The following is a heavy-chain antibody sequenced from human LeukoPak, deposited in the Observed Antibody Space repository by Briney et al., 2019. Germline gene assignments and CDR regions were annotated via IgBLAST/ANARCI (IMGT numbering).Heavy chain of an antibody. CDR3: ARVPGDGYNYYFDY. CDR1: GFTFSSYG. D-gene: IGHD5-24*01. Sequence: LRLSCAASGFTFSSYGMHWVRQPPGKGLEWIGNIYHSGSTYYNPSLKSRVTISVDTSKNQFSLKLSSVTAADTAVYYCARVPGDGYNYYFDYWGQGTLVTVSS. CDR2: IYHSGST. J-gene: IGHJ4*02. V-gene: IGHV4-38-2*01.